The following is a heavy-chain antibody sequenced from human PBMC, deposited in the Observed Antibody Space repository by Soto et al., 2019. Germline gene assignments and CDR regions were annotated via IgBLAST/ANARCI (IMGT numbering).Heavy chain of an antibody. CDR1: GSSISGSY. Sequence: SETLSLTCSVSGSSISGSYWSWIRQSPGKGLEWLGYVYYTGSTNYSPSLRSRVSISVDTSKNEFSLRLCSVTAADTAVYFCARSVAVPGAHIDYWGQGTQVTVSS. J-gene: IGHJ4*02. V-gene: IGHV4-59*01. CDR2: VYYTGST. D-gene: IGHD6-19*01. CDR3: ARSVAVPGAHIDY.